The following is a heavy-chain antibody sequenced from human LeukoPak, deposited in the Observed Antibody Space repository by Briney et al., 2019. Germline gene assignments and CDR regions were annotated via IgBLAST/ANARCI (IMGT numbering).Heavy chain of an antibody. V-gene: IGHV4-31*03. J-gene: IGHJ3*02. D-gene: IGHD5-18*01. Sequence: SETLSLTCTVSGGSVGSGTFYWSWIRQPPGKGLEWIGYIYYSGSTYYNPSLKSRVTISVDTSKNQFSLKLSSVTAADTAVYYSSRGPTTYSYGSGAFDIWGQGTMVTVSS. CDR2: IYYSGST. CDR3: SRGPTTYSYGSGAFDI. CDR1: GGSVGSGTFY.